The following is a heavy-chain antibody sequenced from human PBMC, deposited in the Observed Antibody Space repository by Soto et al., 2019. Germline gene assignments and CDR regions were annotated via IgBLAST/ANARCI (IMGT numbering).Heavy chain of an antibody. CDR3: ARDVDSSSSVGLAFDI. V-gene: IGHV4-4*07. CDR2: IYTSGST. J-gene: IGHJ3*02. CDR1: GGSISSYY. D-gene: IGHD6-6*01. Sequence: SETLSLTCTVSGGSISSYYWSWIRQPAGKGLEWIGRIYTSGSTNYNPSLKSRVTMSVDTSKNQFSLKLSSVTAADTAVYYCARDVDSSSSVGLAFDIWGQGTMVTVSS.